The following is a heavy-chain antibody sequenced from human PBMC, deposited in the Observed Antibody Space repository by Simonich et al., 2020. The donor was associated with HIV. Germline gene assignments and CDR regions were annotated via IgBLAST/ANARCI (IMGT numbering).Heavy chain of an antibody. J-gene: IGHJ4*02. CDR1: GYTLTEFP. CDR3: ARDLRDFWNNFSSDY. V-gene: IGHV1-24*01. CDR2: FDPEVGET. Sequence: QVQLVQSGAEVKKPGASVKVSCKVSGYTLTEFPMHWVRQAPGKGLEGMGCFDPEVGETIYAPKFQGRVTMTEDTSTDTAYMELSSLRSEDTAVYYCARDLRDFWNNFSSDYWGQGTLVTVSS. D-gene: IGHD3-3*01.